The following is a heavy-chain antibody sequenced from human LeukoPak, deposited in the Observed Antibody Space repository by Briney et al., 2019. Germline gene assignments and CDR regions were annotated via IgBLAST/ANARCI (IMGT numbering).Heavy chain of an antibody. CDR1: GGTFSSYA. CDR3: ARTFYDTLDSDAFDF. Sequence: SVKVSCKASGGTFSSYAISWVRQAPGQGFEWMGGIIPIFGTANYAQKFQGRVTMTRDTSISTAYMELSRPRSDDTAVYYCARTFYDTLDSDAFDFWGQGTMVIVSS. J-gene: IGHJ3*01. D-gene: IGHD2/OR15-2a*01. CDR2: IIPIFGTA. V-gene: IGHV1-69*05.